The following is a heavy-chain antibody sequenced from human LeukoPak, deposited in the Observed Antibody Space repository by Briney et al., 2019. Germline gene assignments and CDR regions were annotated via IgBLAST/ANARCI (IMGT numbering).Heavy chain of an antibody. CDR3: ARGGYSFDP. Sequence: PSETLSLTCAVSGGSISSYYWSWIRQPPGRGLEWIGYIHYTGGTNYNPSLKSRVTISVDTSKNQLSLKLSSVTAADTAVYYCARGGYSFDPWGQGFLVTVSS. V-gene: IGHV4-59*01. CDR2: IHYTGGT. J-gene: IGHJ5*02. CDR1: GGSISSYY. D-gene: IGHD6-25*01.